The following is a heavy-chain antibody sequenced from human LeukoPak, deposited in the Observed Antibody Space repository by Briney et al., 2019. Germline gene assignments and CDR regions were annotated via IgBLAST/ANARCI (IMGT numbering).Heavy chain of an antibody. J-gene: IGHJ4*02. Sequence: SETLSLTCTVSGGSISSGGYYWSWIRQHPGKGLEWIGYIYYSGSTYYNPSLKSRVTISVDTSKNQFSLKLSSVTAADTAVYYCARGVSRSYGGGSGYWGQGTLVTVSS. D-gene: IGHD5-18*01. V-gene: IGHV4-31*03. CDR1: GGSISSGGYY. CDR2: IYYSGST. CDR3: ARGVSRSYGGGSGY.